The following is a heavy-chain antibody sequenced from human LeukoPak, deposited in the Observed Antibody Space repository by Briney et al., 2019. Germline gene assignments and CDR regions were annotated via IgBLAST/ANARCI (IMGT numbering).Heavy chain of an antibody. CDR2: ISYSGST. Sequence: PSETLSLTCTVSGGSIRSSPHYWGWIRQPPGKGLEWIGSISYSGSTYYNPSLKSRVTISVDTSKNQFSLKLNSVTAADTAVYYCARHTYSGYDLAYWGQGTLVTVSS. CDR3: ARHTYSGYDLAY. CDR1: GGSIRSSPHY. D-gene: IGHD5-12*01. J-gene: IGHJ4*02. V-gene: IGHV4-39*01.